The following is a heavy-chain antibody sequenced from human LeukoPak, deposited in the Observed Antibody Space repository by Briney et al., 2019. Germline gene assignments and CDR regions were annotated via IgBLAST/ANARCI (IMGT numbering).Heavy chain of an antibody. J-gene: IGHJ4*02. V-gene: IGHV4-4*02. D-gene: IGHD6-19*01. CDR1: GGSISSSNW. Sequence: SGTLSLTYAVSGGSISSSNWWSWVRQPPGKGLEWIGEIYHSGSANYNPSLKSRVTISVDKSKNQFSLKLSSVTAADTAVYYCARDYSSGWYFDYWGQGTLVTVSS. CDR2: IYHSGSA. CDR3: ARDYSSGWYFDY.